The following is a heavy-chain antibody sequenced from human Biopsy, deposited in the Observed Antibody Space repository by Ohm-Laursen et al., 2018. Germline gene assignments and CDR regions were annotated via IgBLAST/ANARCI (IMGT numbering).Heavy chain of an antibody. Sequence: TLSLTCTVSAGSISSYYWNWIRQPAGKGLEWIGRIYTSGSTNFNPSLKSRVTMSIDTATNQFPLRLSSVTAADTAVYYCARAAFGPFDSWGQGALVTVSS. CDR1: AGSISSYY. V-gene: IGHV4-4*07. CDR3: ARAAFGPFDS. CDR2: IYTSGST. D-gene: IGHD3-16*01. J-gene: IGHJ4*02.